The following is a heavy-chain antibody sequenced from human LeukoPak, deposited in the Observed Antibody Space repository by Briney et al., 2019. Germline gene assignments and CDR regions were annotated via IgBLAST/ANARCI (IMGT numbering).Heavy chain of an antibody. CDR1: GFTFSSYA. V-gene: IGHV3-23*01. CDR2: ITDSGDGT. Sequence: GGSLRLSCAASGFTFSSYAMAWVRQAPGKGLEWISSITDSGDGTYFADSVRGRFSISRDNSRNTLYLQLNSLRAEDTAVYYCAKGLRGTYDFWGQGTLVTVSS. D-gene: IGHD3-3*01. J-gene: IGHJ4*02. CDR3: AKGLRGTYDF.